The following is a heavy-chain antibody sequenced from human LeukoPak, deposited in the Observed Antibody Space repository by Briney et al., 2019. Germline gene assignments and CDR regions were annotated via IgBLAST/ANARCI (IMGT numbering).Heavy chain of an antibody. CDR2: ISSSSSYI. CDR3: ARDGYSRGYGAYFDY. CDR1: GFTFSSYR. D-gene: IGHD2-2*03. J-gene: IGHJ4*02. V-gene: IGHV3-21*01. Sequence: GGSLRLSCAASGFTFSSYRMNWVRQAPGKGLEWVSSISSSSSYIYYADSVKGRFTISRDNAKNSLYLQMNSLRAEDTAVYYCARDGYSRGYGAYFDYWGQGTLVTVSS.